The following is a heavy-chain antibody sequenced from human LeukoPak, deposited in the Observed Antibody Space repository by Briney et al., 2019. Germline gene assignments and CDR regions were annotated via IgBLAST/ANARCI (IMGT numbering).Heavy chain of an antibody. CDR1: GITFISHG. CDR2: ISSNGGST. D-gene: IGHD3-10*01. V-gene: IGHV3-64*01. Sequence: PGGSLRLSCTVSGITFISHGMHWVRQAPGKGLEYVSAISSNGGSTYYANSVKGRFTISRDNSKNTLYLQMGSLRAEDMAVYYCASQDYYGSGGYHYWGQGTLVTVSS. CDR3: ASQDYYGSGGYHY. J-gene: IGHJ4*02.